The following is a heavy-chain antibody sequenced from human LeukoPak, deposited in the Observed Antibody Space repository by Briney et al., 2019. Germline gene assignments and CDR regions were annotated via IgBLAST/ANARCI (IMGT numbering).Heavy chain of an antibody. CDR2: INGGGSPI. CDR3: VRDNPRCCGVIPSNIDDY. J-gene: IGHJ4*02. V-gene: IGHV3-48*01. CDR1: GFIFSRDS. D-gene: IGHD2/OR15-2a*01. Sequence: GGSLRLSCAASGFIFSRDSMNWVRQAPGKGLEWVAYINGGGSPIYYADSVRGRFTISRDNAKNSLYLQMNSLRAEDTAVYYCVRDNPRCCGVIPSNIDDYWGQGTLVTVFS.